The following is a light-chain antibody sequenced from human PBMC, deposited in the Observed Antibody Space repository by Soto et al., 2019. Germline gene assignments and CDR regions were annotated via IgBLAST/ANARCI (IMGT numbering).Light chain of an antibody. CDR2: GAS. V-gene: IGKV3-15*01. J-gene: IGKJ2*01. CDR1: QSIRNS. CDR3: QQYNNWPPYT. Sequence: EIVMTQSPATLSVCPGERATLSCRASQSIRNSLAWYQQKPGQAPRLLLYGASTRATGIPARFSGGGSGTEFTLTISSLQSEDFAVYYCQQYNNWPPYTFGQGTKVDI.